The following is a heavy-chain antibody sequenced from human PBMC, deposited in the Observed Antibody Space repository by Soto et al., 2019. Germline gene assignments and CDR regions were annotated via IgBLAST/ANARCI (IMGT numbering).Heavy chain of an antibody. D-gene: IGHD2-15*01. Sequence: QVQLVQSGAEEKKPGASVKVSYKASGYTFTSYAMHWVRQAPGQRLEWMGWINAGNGNTKYSQKFQGRVTITRDTSASTAYMELSSLRSEDTAVYYCARHGGNSYYYYGMDVWGQGTTVTVSS. CDR1: GYTFTSYA. J-gene: IGHJ6*02. CDR3: ARHGGNSYYYYGMDV. CDR2: INAGNGNT. V-gene: IGHV1-3*05.